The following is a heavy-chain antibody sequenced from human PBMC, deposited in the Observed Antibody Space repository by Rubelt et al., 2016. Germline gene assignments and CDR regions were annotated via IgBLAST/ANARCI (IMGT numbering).Heavy chain of an antibody. J-gene: IGHJ4*02. CDR2: INSAGSTT. Sequence: CEASGFTFSRHWMHWVRQAPGKGLMWVSRINSAGSTTTYADSVKGRFTISRDNAKNTLYLQVNSLRAEDTGVYYCARDKGTVAGTVFDYWGQGTLVFVSS. V-gene: IGHV3-74*01. CDR1: GFTFSRHW. CDR3: ARDKGTVAGTVFDY. D-gene: IGHD6-19*01.